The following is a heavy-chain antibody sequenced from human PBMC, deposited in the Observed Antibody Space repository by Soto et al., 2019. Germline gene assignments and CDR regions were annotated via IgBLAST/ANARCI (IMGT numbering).Heavy chain of an antibody. CDR1: GFTFDDYA. Sequence: EVQLVESGGGLVQPGRSLRLSCAASGFTFDDYAMHWVRQAPGKGLEWVSGISWNSGSIGYADSVKGRFTISRDNAKNTLYMQRDSLRGEDMALYYCAKDIGGDGNDDGGVIGAFDIWGQGTMVTVSS. CDR2: ISWNSGSI. J-gene: IGHJ3*02. V-gene: IGHV3-9*03. D-gene: IGHD1-1*01. CDR3: AKDIGGDGNDDGGVIGAFDI.